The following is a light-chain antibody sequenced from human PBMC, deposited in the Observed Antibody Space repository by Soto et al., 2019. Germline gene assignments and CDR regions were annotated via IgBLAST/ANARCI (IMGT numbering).Light chain of an antibody. Sequence: EIVLTQSPGTLSSSPGEIATLSCRASQSVSSSHLAWYQQKPGQAPMLLIYGASSRDTGIPYRFRGSGSGTDFTLTISRLEPEDYAVYFCQQYGDSPMYTFGQGTKLEI. J-gene: IGKJ2*01. CDR1: QSVSSSH. CDR3: QQYGDSPMYT. V-gene: IGKV3-20*01. CDR2: GAS.